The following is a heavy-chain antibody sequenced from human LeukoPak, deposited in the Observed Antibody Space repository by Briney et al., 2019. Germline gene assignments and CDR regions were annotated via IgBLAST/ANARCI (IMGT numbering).Heavy chain of an antibody. Sequence: AGGSLRLSCAASGFTVSSNYMGWVRQAPGKGLEWVSVIYSGGSTYYADSVKGRFTISRDNSKNTLYLQMNSLRAEDTAVYYCARGSEGATFDYWGQGTLVTVSS. J-gene: IGHJ4*02. D-gene: IGHD1-26*01. CDR3: ARGSEGATFDY. CDR1: GFTVSSNY. V-gene: IGHV3-66*02. CDR2: IYSGGST.